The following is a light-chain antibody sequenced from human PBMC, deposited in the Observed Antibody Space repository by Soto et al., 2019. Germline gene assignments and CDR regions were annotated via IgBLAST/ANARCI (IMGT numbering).Light chain of an antibody. J-gene: IGKJ4*01. CDR1: QRVSSSF. Sequence: EIVLTQSPGTLYLSPGERATLACRASQRVSSSFLAWYQQKPGQAPRLLIYGASSRATGIPDRFSGSGSGTDFTLTISRLEHEDVAVYYCQQYGSSPLTFGGGTKVEIK. V-gene: IGKV3-20*01. CDR3: QQYGSSPLT. CDR2: GAS.